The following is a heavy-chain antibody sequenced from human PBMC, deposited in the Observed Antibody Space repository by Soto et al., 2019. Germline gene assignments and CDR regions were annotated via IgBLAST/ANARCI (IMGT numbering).Heavy chain of an antibody. D-gene: IGHD6-19*01. Sequence: SETLSLTCAVYGGSFSGYYWSWIRQPPGKGLEWIGEINHSGSTNYNPSLKSRVTISVDTSKNQFSLKLTSVTAADTAVYYCASPQGWYSPRLGDWFDPWGQGTLVTVSS. CDR1: GGSFSGYY. CDR3: ASPQGWYSPRLGDWFDP. J-gene: IGHJ5*02. CDR2: INHSGST. V-gene: IGHV4-34*01.